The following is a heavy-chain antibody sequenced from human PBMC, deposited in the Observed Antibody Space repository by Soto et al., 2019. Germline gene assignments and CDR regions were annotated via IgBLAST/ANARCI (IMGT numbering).Heavy chain of an antibody. J-gene: IGHJ4*02. D-gene: IGHD6-19*01. CDR3: ARGPIAVAGPLDY. V-gene: IGHV3-23*01. CDR2: ISGSGGST. CDR1: GFTFSSYA. Sequence: PGGSLRLSFAASGFTFSSYAMSWVRQAPGKGLEWVSAISGSGGSTYYADSVKGRFTISRDNSKNTLYLQMNSLRAEDTAVYYCARGPIAVAGPLDYWGQGTLVTVSS.